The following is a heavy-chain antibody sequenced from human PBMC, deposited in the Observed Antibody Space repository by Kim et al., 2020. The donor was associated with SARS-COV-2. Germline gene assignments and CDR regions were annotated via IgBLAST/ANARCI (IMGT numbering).Heavy chain of an antibody. V-gene: IGHV4-31*03. CDR3: ARDRAGRGYDTRYYYYGMDV. D-gene: IGHD5-12*01. CDR1: GGSISSGGYY. J-gene: IGHJ6*02. CDR2: IYYSGST. Sequence: SETLSRTCTVSGGSISSGGYYWSWIRQHPGKGLEWIGYIYYSGSTYYNPSLKSRVTISVDTSKNQFSLKLSSVTAADTAVYYCARDRAGRGYDTRYYYYGMDVWGQGTTVTVSS.